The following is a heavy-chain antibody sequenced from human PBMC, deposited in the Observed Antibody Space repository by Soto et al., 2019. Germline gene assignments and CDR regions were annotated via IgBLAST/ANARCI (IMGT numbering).Heavy chain of an antibody. CDR3: ARGHHGMDL. CDR2: INPSGSTT. J-gene: IGHJ6*02. Sequence: GGSLRLSCAASGFTFSDHYMTWIRQAPGKGLEWISYINPSGSTTDYADSVRGRFTISRDNAENSLYLQMNSLRAEDTALYYCARGHHGMDLWGQGATVTVSS. CDR1: GFTFSDHY. V-gene: IGHV3-11*04.